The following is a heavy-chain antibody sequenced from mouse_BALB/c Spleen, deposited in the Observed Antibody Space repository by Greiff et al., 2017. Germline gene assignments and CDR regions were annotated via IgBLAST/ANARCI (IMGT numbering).Heavy chain of an antibody. J-gene: IGHJ3*01. CDR3: TRSDGNYVAWFAY. D-gene: IGHD2-1*01. Sequence: VKLQESGAELVKPGASVKLSCKASGYTFTSYYMYWVKQRPGQGLEWIGEINPSNGGTNFNEKFKSKATLTVDKSSSTAYMQLSSLTSEDSAVYYCTRSDGNYVAWFAYWGQGTLVTVSA. V-gene: IGHV1S81*02. CDR2: INPSNGGT. CDR1: GYTFTSYY.